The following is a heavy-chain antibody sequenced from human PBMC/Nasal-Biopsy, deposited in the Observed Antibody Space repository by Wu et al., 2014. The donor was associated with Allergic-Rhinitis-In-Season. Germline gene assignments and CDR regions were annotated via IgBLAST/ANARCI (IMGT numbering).Heavy chain of an antibody. J-gene: IGHJ5*02. V-gene: IGHV4-61*08. Sequence: TLSLTCTVSGGSISSGGYYWSWIRQHPGKGLEWIAWIHDSGSTNYNPSLKSRVTISVDTSKNQFSLKLSSVTAADTAVYYCASSYYDFWSGYSYNWFDPWGQGTLVTVSS. CDR3: ASSYYDFWSGYSYNWFDP. CDR1: GGSISSGGYY. CDR2: IHDSGST. D-gene: IGHD3-3*01.